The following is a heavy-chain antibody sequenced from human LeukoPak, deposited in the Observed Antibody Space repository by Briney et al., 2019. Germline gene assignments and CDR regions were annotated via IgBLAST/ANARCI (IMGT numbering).Heavy chain of an antibody. Sequence: SKTLSLTCTVSGDSISSNSYYWGWIRQPPGKGLEWIGSIYYSGASYYNPSLKSRVIMSVDTSKNQFSLKLSSVTAADTAVFYCARHYYDSSGYYLEGFDIWGQGTMVTVSS. V-gene: IGHV4-39*01. CDR3: ARHYYDSSGYYLEGFDI. J-gene: IGHJ3*02. D-gene: IGHD3-22*01. CDR2: IYYSGAS. CDR1: GDSISSNSYY.